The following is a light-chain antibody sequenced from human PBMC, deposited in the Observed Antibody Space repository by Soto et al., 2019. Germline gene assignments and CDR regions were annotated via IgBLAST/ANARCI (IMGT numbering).Light chain of an antibody. J-gene: IGLJ2*01. CDR1: SCSIASNY. Sequence: NFMLTQPHSVSESPGKTVTISCTRSSCSIASNYVQWYQQRPGSAPTTVIYEDNQRPSGVPDRFSGSIDSSSNSASLTISGLKIEDEADYYCQSYDSSNVVFGGGTKLTVL. CDR2: EDN. CDR3: QSYDSSNVV. V-gene: IGLV6-57*03.